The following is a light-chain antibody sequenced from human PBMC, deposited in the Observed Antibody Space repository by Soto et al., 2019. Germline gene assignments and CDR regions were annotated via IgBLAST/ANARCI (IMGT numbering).Light chain of an antibody. CDR1: RSISDW. V-gene: IGKV1-5*01. Sequence: DIQMTQSPSSLSPSVGDRVTITCRASRSISDWLAWYQQKPGKAPELLIFDASNLKSGVSSRFSGSGSGTEFTLTISRLQPDDVATYYCLYSSHSWTFGQGTKVDIK. CDR3: LYSSHSWT. CDR2: DAS. J-gene: IGKJ1*01.